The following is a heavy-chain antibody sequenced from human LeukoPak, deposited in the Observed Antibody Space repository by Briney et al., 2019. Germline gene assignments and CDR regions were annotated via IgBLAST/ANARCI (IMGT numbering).Heavy chain of an antibody. V-gene: IGHV1-24*01. CDR3: ARGLYYYDSSDYYEDY. Sequence: ASVKVSCKVSGYTLTELSMHWVRQAPGKGLEWMGGFDPEDGETIYAQKFQGRVTMTEDTSTDTAYMELSSLRSEDTAVYYCARGLYYYDSSDYYEDYWGQGTLVTVSS. D-gene: IGHD3-22*01. J-gene: IGHJ4*02. CDR1: GYTLTELS. CDR2: FDPEDGET.